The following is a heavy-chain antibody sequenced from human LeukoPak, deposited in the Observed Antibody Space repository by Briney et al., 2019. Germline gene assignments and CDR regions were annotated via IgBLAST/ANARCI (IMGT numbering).Heavy chain of an antibody. V-gene: IGHV1-18*01. J-gene: IGHJ5*02. D-gene: IGHD2-2*01. CDR1: GYTFTSYG. Sequence: VASVKVSCKASGYTFTSYGISWVRQAPGQGLEWMGWISAYNGNTNYAQKLQGRVTMTTDTSTSTAYMELRSLRSDDTAVYYCARWSYQLLFPAPWFDPWGQGTLVTVSS. CDR2: ISAYNGNT. CDR3: ARWSYQLLFPAPWFDP.